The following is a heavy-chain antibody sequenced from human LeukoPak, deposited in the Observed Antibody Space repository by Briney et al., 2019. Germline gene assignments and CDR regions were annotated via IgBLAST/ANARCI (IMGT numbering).Heavy chain of an antibody. CDR1: GFTFSSYG. V-gene: IGHV3-30*03. CDR2: ISSDGSLE. Sequence: GRSLRLSCTTTGFTFSSYGMHWVRQAPGKGLEWLAVISSDGSLEYYADSVKGRFTISRDNSKYTLYLQMNSLRPEDTAVYYCARDPVPAAARHFDYWGQGTLVTVSS. J-gene: IGHJ4*02. CDR3: ARDPVPAAARHFDY. D-gene: IGHD2-2*01.